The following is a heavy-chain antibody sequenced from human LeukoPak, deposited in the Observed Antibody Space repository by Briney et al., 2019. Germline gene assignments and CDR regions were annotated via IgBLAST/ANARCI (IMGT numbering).Heavy chain of an antibody. J-gene: IGHJ5*02. Sequence: ASVKVSCKASGYTFTGYYVHWVRQAPGQGLEWMGWINPNSGGTNYAQKFQGRVTMTRDTSISTAYMELSRLRSDDTAVYYCARDSALYYDSSGLNWFDPWGQGTLVTVSS. CDR3: ARDSALYYDSSGLNWFDP. CDR2: INPNSGGT. CDR1: GYTFTGYY. D-gene: IGHD3-22*01. V-gene: IGHV1-2*02.